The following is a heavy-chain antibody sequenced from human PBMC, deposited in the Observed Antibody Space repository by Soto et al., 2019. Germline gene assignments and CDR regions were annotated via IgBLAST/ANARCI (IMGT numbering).Heavy chain of an antibody. Sequence: QITLKESGPTLVTPTQTLTLTCTFSGFSLSTSGVGVGWFRQPPGKALEWLTLIYWDDDNHYSPSLQSRLSITKVTSKNQVVLTMTHMDPVDTATYYCAHGSGWLFDFWGQGALVTVSS. J-gene: IGHJ4*02. V-gene: IGHV2-5*02. CDR2: IYWDDDN. D-gene: IGHD6-19*01. CDR3: AHGSGWLFDF. CDR1: GFSLSTSGVG.